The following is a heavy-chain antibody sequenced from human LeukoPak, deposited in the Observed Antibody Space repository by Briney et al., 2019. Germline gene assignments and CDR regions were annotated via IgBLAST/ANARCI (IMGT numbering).Heavy chain of an antibody. J-gene: IGHJ4*02. CDR3: ARGGYYYDSSGYWWDY. D-gene: IGHD3-22*01. Sequence: GGSLRLSCAASGFTFSGYSMNWVRQAPGKGLEWVSSISSSSSYIYYADSVKGRFTISRDNAKNSLYLQMNSLRAEDTAVYYCARGGYYYDSSGYWWDYWGQGTLVTVSS. CDR1: GFTFSGYS. CDR2: ISSSSSYI. V-gene: IGHV3-21*01.